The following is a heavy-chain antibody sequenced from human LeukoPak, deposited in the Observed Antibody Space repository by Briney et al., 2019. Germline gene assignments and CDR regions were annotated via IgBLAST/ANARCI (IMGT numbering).Heavy chain of an antibody. J-gene: IGHJ6*03. Sequence: ASVKVSCKASGYTFTSYGISWVRQAPGQGLEWMGWISAYNGNTNYAQKFQGGVTMTTDTSTSTAYMELGSLRSDDTAVYYCARGRSSSYGDYYYYYYMDVWGKGTTVTVSS. CDR1: GYTFTSYG. CDR3: ARGRSSSYGDYYYYYYMDV. V-gene: IGHV1-18*01. D-gene: IGHD6-6*01. CDR2: ISAYNGNT.